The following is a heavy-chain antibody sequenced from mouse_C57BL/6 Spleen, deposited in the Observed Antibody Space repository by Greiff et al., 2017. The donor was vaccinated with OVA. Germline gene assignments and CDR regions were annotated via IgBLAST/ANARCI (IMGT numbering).Heavy chain of an antibody. CDR1: GYTFTSYW. D-gene: IGHD1-1*01. CDR2: IDPSDSET. J-gene: IGHJ4*01. V-gene: IGHV1-52*01. Sequence: VQLQQPGAELVRPGSSVKLSCKASGYTFTSYWMHWVKQRPIQGLEWIGNIDPSDSETNYNQKFKDKATLTVDKSSSTAYMQLSSLTSEDSAVYYCAAGITTGYAMDYWGQGTSVTVSS. CDR3: AAGITTGYAMDY.